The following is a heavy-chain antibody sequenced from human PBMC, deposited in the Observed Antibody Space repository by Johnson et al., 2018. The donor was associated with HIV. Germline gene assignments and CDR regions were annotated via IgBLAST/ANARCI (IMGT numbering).Heavy chain of an antibody. CDR3: TKGIVVGTPHDAFDI. Sequence: QLVESGGRLVQPGRSLRLSCAASGFSFDDYAMNWVRQVPGKGLEWVAGLTWNSGSTGFAESVKGRFTISRENLKNYLYLQMNSLKPDDTALYYCTKGIVVGTPHDAFDIWGQGTMVTVSS. CDR1: GFSFDDYA. V-gene: IGHV3-9*01. CDR2: LTWNSGST. J-gene: IGHJ3*02. D-gene: IGHD2-21*01.